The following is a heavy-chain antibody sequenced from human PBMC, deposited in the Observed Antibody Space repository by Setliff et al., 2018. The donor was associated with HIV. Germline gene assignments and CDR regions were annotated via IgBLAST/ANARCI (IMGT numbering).Heavy chain of an antibody. CDR1: GGSFSGHY. J-gene: IGHJ6*04. Sequence: SETLSLTCAVYGGSFSGHYWTWIRQPPGKGLEWIGEIDHSGSSNYNPSLKSRVTISVDAAKNQFSLRLSSVTAADTAVYYCAKRYNDLWNGQTDVWGKGATVTVSS. V-gene: IGHV4-34*01. D-gene: IGHD3-3*01. CDR2: IDHSGSS. CDR3: AKRYNDLWNGQTDV.